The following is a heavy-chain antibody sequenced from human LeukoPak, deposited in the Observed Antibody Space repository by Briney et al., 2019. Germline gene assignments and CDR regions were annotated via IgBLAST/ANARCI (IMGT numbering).Heavy chain of an antibody. Sequence: PGGSLRLSCAASGFTFSDYDMSGIRQAPGKGLEWVSYISRNSSYTNYADCVKGRFTISRDNAKNSLYLQMKSLRAEDADVYFCARHYYDSSGYYYFDYWGQGNLVTVSS. CDR1: GFTFSDYD. CDR3: ARHYYDSSGYYYFDY. J-gene: IGHJ4*02. D-gene: IGHD3-22*01. CDR2: ISRNSSYT. V-gene: IGHV3-11*03.